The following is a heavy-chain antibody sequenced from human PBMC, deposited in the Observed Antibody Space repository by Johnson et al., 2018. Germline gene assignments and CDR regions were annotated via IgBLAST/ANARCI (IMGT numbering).Heavy chain of an antibody. V-gene: IGHV3-7*01. CDR1: GFTFSSYA. CDR3: EREIPGGLVDLDS. Sequence: EVQLLESGGGLVQPGGSLRVSCAASGFTFSSYAMSWVRQAPGRGLEWVGNIKADGTSTYCVDSLRGRFTISRDNARNSLYLQIHSLRAEDTAVDYCEREIPGGLVDLDSWGQGTLVTVSS. D-gene: IGHD2-2*01. CDR2: IKADGTST. J-gene: IGHJ4*02.